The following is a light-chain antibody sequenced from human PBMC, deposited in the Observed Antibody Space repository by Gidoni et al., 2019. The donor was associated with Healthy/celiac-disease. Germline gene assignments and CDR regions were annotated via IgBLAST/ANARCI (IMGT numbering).Light chain of an antibody. CDR2: DVS. V-gene: IGLV2-11*01. J-gene: IGLJ2*01. Sequence: QSALTQPRSVSVSPGQSVTISCTGTSSDVGGYNYVSWYQQHPGKAPKLMIYDVSKRPSGVPDRFSGSKSGNTASLTISGLQAEDEADYYCCSYAGSYTLAVVFGGGTKLTVL. CDR1: SSDVGGYNY. CDR3: CSYAGSYTLAVV.